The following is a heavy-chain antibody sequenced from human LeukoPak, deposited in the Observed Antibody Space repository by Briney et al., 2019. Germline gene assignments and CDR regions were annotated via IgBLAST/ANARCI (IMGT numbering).Heavy chain of an antibody. Sequence: SQTLSLTCAVYGGSFSGYYWSWIRQPPGKGLEWIGEINHSGSTNYNPSLKSRVTISVDTSKNQFTLKLSSVTAADTAVYYCARHLSRSALFDYWGQGTLVTVSS. CDR2: INHSGST. V-gene: IGHV4-34*01. CDR3: ARHLSRSALFDY. J-gene: IGHJ4*02. D-gene: IGHD3-3*02. CDR1: GGSFSGYY.